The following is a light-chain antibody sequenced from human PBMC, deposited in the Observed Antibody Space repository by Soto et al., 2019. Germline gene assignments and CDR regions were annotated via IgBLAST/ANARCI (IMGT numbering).Light chain of an antibody. CDR3: ATWDDSLNGPV. CDR1: SPNIGSNA. V-gene: IGLV1-44*01. Sequence: QSVLTQPPSVSGAPGETVTISCSGSSPNIGSNAVNWYQQVPATAPKLLIYSNDQRPSGVPDRFSASKSGTSASLAISGLQSEDEADYSCATWDDSLNGPVFSGGTKVTVL. J-gene: IGLJ2*01. CDR2: SND.